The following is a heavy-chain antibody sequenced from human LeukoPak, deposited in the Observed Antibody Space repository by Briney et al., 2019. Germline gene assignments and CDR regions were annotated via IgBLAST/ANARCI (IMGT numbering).Heavy chain of an antibody. CDR2: IKQDGSEK. V-gene: IGHV3-7*03. J-gene: IGHJ4*02. D-gene: IGHD3-3*01. Sequence: GGSLRLSSAASGFTFRTHWMSWFRQAPGKGLEWVANIKQDGSEKYFVDSVKGRFTISRDNAKNSLGLQMNSLRVEDTAVYYCARGLEWPGKPTLVSDYWGQGTLVTVSS. CDR3: ARGLEWPGKPTLVSDY. CDR1: GFTFRTHW.